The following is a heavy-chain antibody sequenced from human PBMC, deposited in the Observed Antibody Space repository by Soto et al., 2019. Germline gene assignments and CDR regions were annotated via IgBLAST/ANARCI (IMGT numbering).Heavy chain of an antibody. CDR2: ISGTGGST. CDR1: GFTFSSYA. J-gene: IGHJ4*02. D-gene: IGHD3-22*01. Sequence: GGSLRLSCAASGFTFSSYAMSWVRQAPGKWLEWVSAISGTGGSTYYADSVKGRFTISRDNSRNTLYLQMNSLRAEDTAIYYCAKDSAKFYYDSSGYPLDNWGQGXLVTVYS. V-gene: IGHV3-23*01. CDR3: AKDSAKFYYDSSGYPLDN.